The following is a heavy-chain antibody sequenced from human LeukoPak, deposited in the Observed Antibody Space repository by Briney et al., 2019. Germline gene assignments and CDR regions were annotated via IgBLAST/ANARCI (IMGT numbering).Heavy chain of an antibody. Sequence: GGSLRLSCVVSGFTFNRCWMNWVRQAPGKGLEWVAHINPDGRDTYYVDSVKGRFTISRDNAQNSMYLQMNSLRADDTAVYYCAKTAVVITFRFDDWGQGALVTVSS. D-gene: IGHD4/OR15-4a*01. J-gene: IGHJ4*02. CDR2: INPDGRDT. V-gene: IGHV3-7*03. CDR1: GFTFNRCW. CDR3: AKTAVVITFRFDD.